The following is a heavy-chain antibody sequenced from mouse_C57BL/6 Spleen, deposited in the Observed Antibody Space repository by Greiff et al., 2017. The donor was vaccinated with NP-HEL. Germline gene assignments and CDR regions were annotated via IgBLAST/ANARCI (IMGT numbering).Heavy chain of an antibody. CDR1: GYSFTGYY. CDR3: ARDKLVDSSGYGY. J-gene: IGHJ2*01. CDR2: INPSTGGT. V-gene: IGHV1-42*01. D-gene: IGHD3-2*02. Sequence: VQLKESGPELVKPGASVKISCKASGYSFTGYYMNWVKQSPEKSLEWIGEINPSTGGTTYNQKFKAKATLTVDKSSSTAYMQLKSLTSEDSAVYYCARDKLVDSSGYGYWGQGTTLTVSS.